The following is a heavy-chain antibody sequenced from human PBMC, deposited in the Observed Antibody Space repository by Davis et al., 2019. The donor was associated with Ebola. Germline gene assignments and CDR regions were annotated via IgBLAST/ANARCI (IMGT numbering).Heavy chain of an antibody. CDR2: IYHSGIT. Sequence: MPSETLSLTCAVSGDSISSRNWWRWVRQFPGKGLEWIGEIYHSGITNYNPSLKSRVTISLDKSKNQFSLKLTSVTAADTAVYYCARDYYDSNGYLYYFDHWGQGTLVTVSS. V-gene: IGHV4-4*02. CDR3: ARDYYDSNGYLYYFDH. CDR1: GDSISSRNW. J-gene: IGHJ4*02. D-gene: IGHD3-22*01.